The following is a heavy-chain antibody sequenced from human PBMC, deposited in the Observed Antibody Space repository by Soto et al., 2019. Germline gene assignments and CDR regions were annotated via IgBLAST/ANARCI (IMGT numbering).Heavy chain of an antibody. CDR3: ARGSLPRKQGFHHRAGYSGYDSGFDY. Sequence: SVKVSCKASGGTFSSYAISWVRQAPGQGLEWMGGIIPIFGTANYAQKFQGRVTITADESTSTAYMELSSLRSEDTAVYYCARGSLPRKQGFHHRAGYSGYDSGFDYWGQGTLVTVSS. V-gene: IGHV1-69*13. CDR1: GGTFSSYA. J-gene: IGHJ4*02. D-gene: IGHD5-12*01. CDR2: IIPIFGTA.